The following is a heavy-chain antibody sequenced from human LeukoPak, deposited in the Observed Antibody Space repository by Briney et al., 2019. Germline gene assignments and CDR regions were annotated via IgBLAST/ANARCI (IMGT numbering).Heavy chain of an antibody. CDR2: INPSGGST. J-gene: IGHJ1*01. D-gene: IGHD2-2*01. V-gene: IGHV1-46*01. CDR1: GYTFTSYC. Sequence: GASVKVSCKASGYTFTSYCMHWVRQAPGQGLEWMGIINPSGGSTSYAQKFQGRVTMTRDTSTSTVYMELSSLRSDDTAVYYCARGPTYCSSTSCYLQHWGQGTLVTVSS. CDR3: ARGPTYCSSTSCYLQH.